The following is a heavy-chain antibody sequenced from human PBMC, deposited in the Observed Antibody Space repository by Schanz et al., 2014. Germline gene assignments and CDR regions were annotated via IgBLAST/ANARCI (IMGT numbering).Heavy chain of an antibody. CDR2: VYHSGGT. J-gene: IGHJ4*02. CDR1: GYSISSGYY. Sequence: QVQLQESGPGLVKPSETLSLTCTVSGYSISSGYYWGWIRQPPGKGLEWIGSVYHSGGTYYNPSLKRRVPILVDTSKNQSSLKLSSVTAADTAVYYCARSTGDPFDYWGQGTLVTVSS. CDR3: ARSTGDPFDY. V-gene: IGHV4-38-2*02. D-gene: IGHD7-27*01.